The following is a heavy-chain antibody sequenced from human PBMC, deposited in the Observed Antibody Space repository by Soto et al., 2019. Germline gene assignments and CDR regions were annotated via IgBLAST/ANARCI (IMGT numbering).Heavy chain of an antibody. CDR1: GFSLSTSGVG. CDR2: IYWDDDK. D-gene: IGHD6-19*01. Sequence: SGPTLVNPTQTLTLTCTFSGFSLSTSGVGVGWIRQPPGKALEWLALIYWDDDKRYSPSLKSRLTITKDTSKNQVVLTMTNMDPVDTATYYCAHRPRGIAVAGFNWFDPWGQGTLVTVSS. CDR3: AHRPRGIAVAGFNWFDP. V-gene: IGHV2-5*02. J-gene: IGHJ5*02.